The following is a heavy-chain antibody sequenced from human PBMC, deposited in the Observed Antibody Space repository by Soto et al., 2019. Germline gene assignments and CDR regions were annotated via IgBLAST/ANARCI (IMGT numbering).Heavy chain of an antibody. J-gene: IGHJ4*02. CDR2: ISYDGSNK. V-gene: IGHV3-30-3*01. D-gene: IGHD3-9*01. Sequence: GGSLRLSCAASGFTFSSYAMHWVRQAPGKGLEWVAVISYDGSNKYYADSVKGRFTISRDNSKNTLYLQMNSLRAEDTAVYYCAKFADWLSIFDYWGQGTLVTVSS. CDR1: GFTFSSYA. CDR3: AKFADWLSIFDY.